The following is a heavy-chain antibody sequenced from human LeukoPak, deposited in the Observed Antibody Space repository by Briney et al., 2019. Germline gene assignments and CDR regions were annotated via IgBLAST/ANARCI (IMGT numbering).Heavy chain of an antibody. Sequence: QPGGSLRLSCAASGFTFSSYSMSWVRLAPGRGLEWVSAISGSGGSTYYEDAVKGRFTITRDNSKNKLYLQMNSMRAEDTAVYYCAKEVGVGATEPSFDYWGQGTLVTVSS. CDR3: AKEVGVGATEPSFDY. CDR2: ISGSGGST. CDR1: GFTFSSYS. J-gene: IGHJ4*02. V-gene: IGHV3-23*01. D-gene: IGHD1-26*01.